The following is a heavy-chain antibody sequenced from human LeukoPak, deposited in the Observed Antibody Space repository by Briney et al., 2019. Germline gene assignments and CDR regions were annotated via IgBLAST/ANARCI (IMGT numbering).Heavy chain of an antibody. V-gene: IGHV3-33*08. CDR3: ARASLVVYYYYYYMDV. CDR1: GFTFSSYG. D-gene: IGHD6-6*01. CDR2: IWYGGSNK. Sequence: PGGSLRLSCAASGFTFSSYGMHWVRQAPGKGLEWVAVIWYGGSNKYYADSVKGRFTISRDNAKNSLYLQMNSLRAEDTAVYYCARASLVVYYYYYYMDVWGKGTTVTVSS. J-gene: IGHJ6*03.